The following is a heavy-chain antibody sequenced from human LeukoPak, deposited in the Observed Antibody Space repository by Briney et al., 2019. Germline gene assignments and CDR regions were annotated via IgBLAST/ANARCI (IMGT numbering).Heavy chain of an antibody. Sequence: PGGPPRLYCAASGFTFSSYSMNWVRQAPGKGLEWVSSISSSSSYIYYADSVKGRFTISRDNAKNSLYLQMNSLRAEDTAVYYCARDRGSSSPVYNWFDPWGQGTLVTVSS. CDR1: GFTFSSYS. V-gene: IGHV3-21*01. CDR2: ISSSSSYI. J-gene: IGHJ5*02. D-gene: IGHD6-6*01. CDR3: ARDRGSSSPVYNWFDP.